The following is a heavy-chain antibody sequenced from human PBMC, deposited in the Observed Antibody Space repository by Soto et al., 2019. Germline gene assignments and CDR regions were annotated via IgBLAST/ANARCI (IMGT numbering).Heavy chain of an antibody. CDR3: AHRRWNSDSPAFDI. CDR1: GFSLSTSGVG. CDR2: IYWDDDK. V-gene: IGHV2-5*02. D-gene: IGHD1-7*01. Sequence: QSTLKESGPTLVKPTQTLTLTCTLSGFSLSTSGVGVGWIRQPPGKALEWLALIYWDDDKRYSPSLKSRLTITKDTSKNQVVLTMTNMDPVDTATYYCAHRRWNSDSPAFDIWGQGTMVTVSS. J-gene: IGHJ3*02.